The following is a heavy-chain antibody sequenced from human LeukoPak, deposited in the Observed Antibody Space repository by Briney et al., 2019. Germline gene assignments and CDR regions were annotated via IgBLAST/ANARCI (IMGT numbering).Heavy chain of an antibody. Sequence: TTSETLSLTCTVSGGSTSSSNYYWGWIRQPPGKGLEWIGGIHYSGNTYYNPSLKSRVPISVDTSKNQFSLKLSSVTAADTAVYYCARLGAGPTYYDFWSGYSSFYFDYWGQGTLVTVSS. CDR1: GGSTSSSNYY. J-gene: IGHJ4*02. CDR2: IHYSGNT. CDR3: ARLGAGPTYYDFWSGYSSFYFDY. D-gene: IGHD3-3*01. V-gene: IGHV4-39*01.